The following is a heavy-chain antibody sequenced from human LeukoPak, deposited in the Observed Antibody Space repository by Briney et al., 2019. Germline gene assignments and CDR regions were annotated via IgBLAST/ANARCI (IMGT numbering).Heavy chain of an antibody. CDR2: ISYDGKNK. D-gene: IGHD2-21*02. CDR3: AKRGDFTGTDCYYFDY. CDR1: GFTFSNYG. V-gene: IGHV3-30*18. J-gene: IGHJ4*02. Sequence: PGGSLRLSCAASGFTFSNYGIHWVRRAPGKGLEWVAAISYDGKNKHYTDSVKGRFTLSRDNSKNTLYLQMTSLRGDDTAVYYCAKRGDFTGTDCYYFDYWGQGTLVTVSS.